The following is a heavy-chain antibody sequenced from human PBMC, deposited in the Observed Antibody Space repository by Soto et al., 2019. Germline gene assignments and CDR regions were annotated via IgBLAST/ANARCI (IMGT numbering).Heavy chain of an antibody. CDR2: IYPGDSDT. CDR3: ARHPTLHDSAGDMDV. CDR1: GYSFTSYW. D-gene: IGHD3-22*01. Sequence: GESLKISCKGSGYSFTSYWIGWVRQMPGKGLEWMGIIYPGDSDTRYSPSFQGQVTISADKSISTAYLQWSSLKASDTAMYYCARHPTLHDSAGDMDVWGQGTTVTVSS. J-gene: IGHJ6*02. V-gene: IGHV5-51*01.